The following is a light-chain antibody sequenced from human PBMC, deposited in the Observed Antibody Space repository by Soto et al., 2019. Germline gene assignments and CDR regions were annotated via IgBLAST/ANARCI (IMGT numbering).Light chain of an antibody. CDR1: STDIGNHNY. CDR3: SSYSSTSTLVV. Sequence: QSALTQPASVSGSPGQSITISCTGTSTDIGNHNYVSWYQQHPGKAPKLMLYDVTNRPSGVSNRFSGSQSGNTASLTISGLQAEDEADYYCSSYSSTSTLVVFGGGTQLTVL. CDR2: DVT. V-gene: IGLV2-14*01. J-gene: IGLJ2*01.